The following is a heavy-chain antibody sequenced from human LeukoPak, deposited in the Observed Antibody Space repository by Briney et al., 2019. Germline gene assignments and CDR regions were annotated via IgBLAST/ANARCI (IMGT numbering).Heavy chain of an antibody. CDR3: ARVDSAEKRDFDY. Sequence: GGSLRLSCAASGFTFSNYWMTWVRQAPGKGLEWVAHIKEGGSEKYYVDSVKGRFTISRDNAKNSAFLQMNSLRAEDTAVYYCARVDSAEKRDFDYWGQGTLVTVSS. D-gene: IGHD3-22*01. J-gene: IGHJ4*02. CDR2: IKEGGSEK. V-gene: IGHV3-7*01. CDR1: GFTFSNYW.